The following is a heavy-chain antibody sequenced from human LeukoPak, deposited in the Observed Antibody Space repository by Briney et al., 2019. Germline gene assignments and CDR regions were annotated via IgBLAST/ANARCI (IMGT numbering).Heavy chain of an antibody. J-gene: IGHJ4*02. D-gene: IGHD1-1*01. CDR1: GFAFSSYA. CDR2: ISGSTSST. Sequence: PGGSLRLSCAASGFAFSSYAMGWVRQAPGKGLEWVSSISGSTSSTYYADSVKGRFTISRDNSKTTLYLQMNSLRAEDTAVYYCARNVDFDYWGQGTLVTVSS. CDR3: ARNVDFDY. V-gene: IGHV3-23*01.